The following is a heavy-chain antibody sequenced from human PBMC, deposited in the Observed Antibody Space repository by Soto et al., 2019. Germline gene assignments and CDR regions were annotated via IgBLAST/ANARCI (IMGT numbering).Heavy chain of an antibody. CDR3: AKGISLWGATVDY. V-gene: IGHV3-9*01. D-gene: IGHD5-12*01. CDR1: GFTFDDYA. Sequence: EVQLVESGGGLVQPGRSLRLSCAASGFTFDDYAMHWVRQAPGKGLEWVSGIRWNSGSIGYADSVKGRFTISRDNAKNSLYLHMTSLRAEDTALYYCAKGISLWGATVDYWGQGTLVTVSS. J-gene: IGHJ4*02. CDR2: IRWNSGSI.